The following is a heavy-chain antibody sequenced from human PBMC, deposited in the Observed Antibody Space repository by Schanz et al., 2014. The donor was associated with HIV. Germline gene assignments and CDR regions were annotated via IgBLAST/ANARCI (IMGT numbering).Heavy chain of an antibody. CDR1: GGSFSVYS. CDR2: INHSENT. D-gene: IGHD3-22*01. J-gene: IGHJ4*02. Sequence: QVQLQQWGAGLLKPSETLNLTCAVYGGSFSVYSWSWIRQPPGKGLEWIGAINHSENTNYNPSLNSRVPISLGKAKNHFSLKLPSVTAADTAVYYCARDNDPYYYDSRGYYDRLFDYWGQGTLVTVSS. V-gene: IGHV4-34*01. CDR3: ARDNDPYYYDSRGYYDRLFDY.